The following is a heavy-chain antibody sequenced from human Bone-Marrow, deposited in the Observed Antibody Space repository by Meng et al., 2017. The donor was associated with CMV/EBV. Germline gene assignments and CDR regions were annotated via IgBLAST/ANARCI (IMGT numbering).Heavy chain of an antibody. V-gene: IGHV4-59*02. CDR3: ARDISEGTTTYYFDS. J-gene: IGHJ4*02. Sequence: GSLRLSCTVSRGSVSSYYWSWLRQTPGKGLEWIGYVYFTGGTNYKPSLNSRVTISIDTSKNQFSLRLNSVTAADTATYYCARDISEGTTTYYFDSWGQDILVTVSS. CDR2: VYFTGGT. CDR1: RGSVSSYY. D-gene: IGHD4-17*01.